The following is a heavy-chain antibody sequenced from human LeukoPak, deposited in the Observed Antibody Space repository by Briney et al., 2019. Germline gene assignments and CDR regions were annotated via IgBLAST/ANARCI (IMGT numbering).Heavy chain of an antibody. CDR3: ARDMTAGGWFDP. D-gene: IGHD2-21*02. CDR1: GGSVSSYY. V-gene: IGHV4-59*02. Sequence: SETLSLTCSVSGGSVSSYYWSWIRQSPEKQLEWIGFVYYTGTTNYNPSLKSRVTISLDTSKNQVSLKLSSVTAADTAVYYCARDMTAGGWFDPWGQGTLVTVSS. J-gene: IGHJ5*02. CDR2: VYYTGTT.